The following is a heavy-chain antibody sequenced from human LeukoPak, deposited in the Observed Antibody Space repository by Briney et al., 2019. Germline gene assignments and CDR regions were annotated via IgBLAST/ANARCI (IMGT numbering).Heavy chain of an antibody. CDR3: ARDRSNSDL. Sequence: SSVKVSCKASGNTFTTYGMSGVRHGPGQGLEWMGWISVYNGNTNYAQNLQDRVTMTTDTSTSTAYMELRSLRSDDTAIYYCARDRSNSDLWGQGTLVTVSS. D-gene: IGHD4-11*01. V-gene: IGHV1-18*01. CDR2: ISVYNGNT. J-gene: IGHJ5*02. CDR1: GNTFTTYG.